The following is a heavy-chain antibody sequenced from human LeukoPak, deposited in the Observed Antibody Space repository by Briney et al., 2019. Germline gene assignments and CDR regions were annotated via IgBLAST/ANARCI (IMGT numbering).Heavy chain of an antibody. J-gene: IGHJ3*02. V-gene: IGHV3-48*04. CDR2: ISSSSSTI. CDR1: GFTFSSYS. Sequence: GGSLRLSCAASGFTFSSYSMNWVRQAPGKGLEWVSYISSSSSTIYYADSVKGRLTISRDNAKNSLYLQMNSLRAEDTALYYCAKGKFTEARNDAFDIWGQGTMVTVSS. CDR3: AKGKFTEARNDAFDI.